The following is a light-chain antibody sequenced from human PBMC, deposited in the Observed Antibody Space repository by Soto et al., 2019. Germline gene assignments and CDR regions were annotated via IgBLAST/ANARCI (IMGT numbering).Light chain of an antibody. J-gene: IGLJ3*02. CDR1: SSDFGAYNY. V-gene: IGLV2-14*01. CDR2: EVS. Sequence: QSALTQPASVSGSPRQSITISCTGTSSDFGAYNYVSWYQQHPGKAPKLMIYEVSNRPSGLSNRFSGSKSGNTASLTISGLQPEDEADYYCSSYTTSSSWVFGGGTKLTVL. CDR3: SSYTTSSSWV.